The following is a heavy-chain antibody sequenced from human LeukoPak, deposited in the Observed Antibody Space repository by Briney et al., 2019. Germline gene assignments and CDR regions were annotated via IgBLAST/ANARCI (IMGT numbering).Heavy chain of an antibody. CDR2: IIPIFGTA. D-gene: IGHD2-15*01. CDR1: GGTCSSYA. V-gene: IGHV1-69*05. Sequence: SVKVSCKASGGTCSSYAISWVRQAPGQGLEWMGRIIPIFGTANYAQKFQGRVTITTDESTSTAYMELSSLRSEDTAVYYCARDGYCSGGSCHWGYFDYWGQGTLVTVSS. CDR3: ARDGYCSGGSCHWGYFDY. J-gene: IGHJ4*02.